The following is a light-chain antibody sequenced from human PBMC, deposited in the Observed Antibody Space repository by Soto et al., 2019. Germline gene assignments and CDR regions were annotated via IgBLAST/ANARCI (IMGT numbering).Light chain of an antibody. V-gene: IGKV3D-20*02. CDR3: QHRSIWPVS. CDR1: QTVRNNY. Sequence: EFVLTQSPGTLSLSPGERATLSCRASQTVRNNYLAWYQQKPGQAPRLLIYDASSRATGIPDRFSGSGSATDFTLTISSLEPEDFAVYYCQHRSIWPVSFGQGTRLEI. J-gene: IGKJ5*01. CDR2: DAS.